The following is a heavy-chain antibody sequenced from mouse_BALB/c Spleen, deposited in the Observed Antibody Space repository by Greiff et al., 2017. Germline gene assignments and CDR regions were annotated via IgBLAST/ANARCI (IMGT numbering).Heavy chain of an antibody. J-gene: IGHJ3*01. CDR1: GFTFTDYY. D-gene: IGHD1-1*01. V-gene: IGHV7-3*02. Sequence: DVMLVESGGGLVQPGGSLRLSCATSGFTFTDYYMSWVRQTPGKALEWLGFIRNKANGYTTEYSASVKGRFTISRDNSQSILYLHMNTLRAEDSATYYCARSSSYGAWFAYWGQGTLVTVSA. CDR2: IRNKANGYTT. CDR3: ARSSSYGAWFAY.